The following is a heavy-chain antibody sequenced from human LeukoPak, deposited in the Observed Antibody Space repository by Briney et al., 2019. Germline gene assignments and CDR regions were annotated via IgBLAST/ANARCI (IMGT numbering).Heavy chain of an antibody. CDR2: INPSGGST. CDR3: ARDDGYSSGWYRTYYFDY. CDR1: GYTFTSYY. Sequence: ASVKVSCKASGYTFTSYYMHWVRQAPGQGLEWMGIINPSGGSTSYAQKFQGRVTMTRDTSTSTVYMELSSLRSEDTAVYYCARDDGYSSGWYRTYYFDYWGQGTLSPSPQ. D-gene: IGHD6-19*01. V-gene: IGHV1-46*01. J-gene: IGHJ4*02.